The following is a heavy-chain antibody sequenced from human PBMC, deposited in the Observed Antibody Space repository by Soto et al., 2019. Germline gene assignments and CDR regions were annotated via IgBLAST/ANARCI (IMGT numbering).Heavy chain of an antibody. V-gene: IGHV3-21*01. D-gene: IGHD2-15*01. J-gene: IGHJ3*02. CDR2: ISSSSSYI. CDR1: GFTFSSYS. Sequence: GGSLRLSCAASGFTFSSYSMNWVRQAPGKGLEWVSSISSSSSYIYYADSVKGRFTISRDNAKNSLYLQMNSLRAEDTAVYYCATEGYCSGGSCHDDAFDIWGQGTMVTVSS. CDR3: ATEGYCSGGSCHDDAFDI.